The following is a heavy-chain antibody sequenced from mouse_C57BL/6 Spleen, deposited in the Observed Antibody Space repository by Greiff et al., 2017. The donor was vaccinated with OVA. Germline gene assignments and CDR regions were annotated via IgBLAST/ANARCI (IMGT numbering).Heavy chain of an antibody. D-gene: IGHD1-1*01. V-gene: IGHV1-69*01. J-gene: IGHJ1*03. Sequence: PGQGLEWIGEIDPSDSYTNYNQKFKGKSTLTVDKSSSTANMQLSSLTSEYSAVYYCARGLITTVVDRDFDDWGTGTTVTVSS. CDR2: IDPSDSYT. CDR3: ARGLITTVVDRDFDD.